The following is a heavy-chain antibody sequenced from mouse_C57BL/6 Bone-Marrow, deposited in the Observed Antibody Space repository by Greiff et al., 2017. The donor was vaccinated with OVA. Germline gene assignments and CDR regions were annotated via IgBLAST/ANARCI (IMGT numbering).Heavy chain of an antibody. CDR1: GYAFSSYW. D-gene: IGHD2-4*01. CDR2: IYPGDGDT. CDR3: ARGGLRSWFAY. Sequence: VQLQRSGAELVKPGASVKISCKASGYAFSSYWMNWVKQRPGKGLEWIGQIYPGDGDTNYNGKFKGKATLTADKSSSTAYMQLSSLTSEDSAVYFCARGGLRSWFAYWGQGTLVTVSA. V-gene: IGHV1-80*01. J-gene: IGHJ3*01.